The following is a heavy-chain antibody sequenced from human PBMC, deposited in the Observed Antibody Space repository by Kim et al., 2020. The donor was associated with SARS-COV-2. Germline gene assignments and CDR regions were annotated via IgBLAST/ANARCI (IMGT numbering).Heavy chain of an antibody. CDR1: GGSISSGGYY. V-gene: IGHV4-31*03. CDR3: ARETLITGTSWFDY. J-gene: IGHJ4*02. CDR2: IYYSGST. D-gene: IGHD1-7*01. Sequence: SETLSLTCTVSGGSISSGGYYWSWIRQHPGKGLEWIGYIYYSGSTYYNPSLKSRVTISVDTSKNQFSLKLSSVTAADTAVYYCARETLITGTSWFDYWGQGTLVTVSS.